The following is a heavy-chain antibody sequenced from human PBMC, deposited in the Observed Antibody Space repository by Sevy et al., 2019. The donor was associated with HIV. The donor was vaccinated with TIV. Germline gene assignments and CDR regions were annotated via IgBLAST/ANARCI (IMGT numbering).Heavy chain of an antibody. D-gene: IGHD1-20*01. CDR2: ITSSSSFI. J-gene: IGHJ6*02. V-gene: IGHV3-21*01. Sequence: GGSLRLSCAASGFTFRSYSMNWVRQAPGRGLEWVSSITSSSSFIFYADSVKGRFTISRDNAKNSVFLQMNSLRAEDTAVYYCARPTSGLSEYEPLDNARFYGMDVWGQGTTVTVSS. CDR1: GFTFRSYS. CDR3: ARPTSGLSEYEPLDNARFYGMDV.